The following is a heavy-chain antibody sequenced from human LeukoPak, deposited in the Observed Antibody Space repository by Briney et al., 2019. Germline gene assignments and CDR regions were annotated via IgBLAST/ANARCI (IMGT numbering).Heavy chain of an antibody. CDR1: GYSISSGYY. CDR3: AREPFGSIYYFNY. Sequence: PSETLSLTCAVSGYSISSGYYWGWIRQPPGKGLEWIGRIYHSGSTYYNPSLKSRVTISVDTSKNQFSLKLSSVTAADTAVYYCAREPFGSIYYFNYWGQGTLVSVSS. J-gene: IGHJ4*02. V-gene: IGHV4-38-2*02. D-gene: IGHD3-3*01. CDR2: IYHSGST.